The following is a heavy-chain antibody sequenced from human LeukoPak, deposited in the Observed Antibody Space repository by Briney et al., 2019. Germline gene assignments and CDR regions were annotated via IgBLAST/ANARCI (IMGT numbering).Heavy chain of an antibody. D-gene: IGHD3-22*01. J-gene: IGHJ4*02. CDR3: AKDRASNYYDSRGFDY. CDR1: GFTFSSDA. V-gene: IGHV3-30*04. CDR2: ISYDGKEK. Sequence: GGSLRLSCVASGFTFSSDAMHWVRQAPGKGLEWVAVISYDGKEKYHADSVKGRFTISRDNSKNTLYLQMNSLRAEDTAVYYCAKDRASNYYDSRGFDYWGQGTLVTVSS.